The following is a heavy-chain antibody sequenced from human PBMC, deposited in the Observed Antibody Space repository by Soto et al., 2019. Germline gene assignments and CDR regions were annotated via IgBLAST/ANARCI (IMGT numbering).Heavy chain of an antibody. CDR3: AAPRPRWGYCSSTSCPNPQRYYYYGMDV. Sequence: SVKVSCKASGGTFCSYAISWVRQAPGQGLEWMGGIIPIFGTANYAQKFQGRVTITADESTSTAYMELSSLRSEDTAVYYCAAPRPRWGYCSSTSCPNPQRYYYYGMDVWGQGTTVTVSS. CDR1: GGTFCSYA. J-gene: IGHJ6*02. CDR2: IIPIFGTA. V-gene: IGHV1-69*13. D-gene: IGHD2-2*01.